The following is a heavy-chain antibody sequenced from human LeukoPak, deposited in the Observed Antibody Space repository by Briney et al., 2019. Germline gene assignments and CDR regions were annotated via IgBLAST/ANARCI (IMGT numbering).Heavy chain of an antibody. J-gene: IGHJ3*02. D-gene: IGHD3-22*01. CDR2: ISGSGGST. V-gene: IGHV3-23*01. CDR1: GFTFSSYA. Sequence: GGSLRLSCAASGFTFSSYAMSWVRQAPGKGLEWVSAISGSGGSTYYADSVKGRFTISRDNSKNTLYLQMNSLRAEDTAVYYCAKPYCYDSSGYYVDAFDIWGQGTMVTVSS. CDR3: AKPYCYDSSGYYVDAFDI.